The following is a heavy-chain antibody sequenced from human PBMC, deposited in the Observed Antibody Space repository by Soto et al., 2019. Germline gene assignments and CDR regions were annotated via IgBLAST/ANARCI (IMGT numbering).Heavy chain of an antibody. V-gene: IGHV3-23*01. CDR2: ISGSGDST. Sequence: GGSLRLSCAASGFTFSSYAMSWVRQAPGKGLEWVSVISGSGDSTYYADSVKGRFTISRDNSKNTLYLQMNSLRAEDTAVYYCAKDYPKYCTNGVCYSSNAFDMWGQGTTVTVSS. J-gene: IGHJ3*02. CDR1: GFTFSSYA. D-gene: IGHD2-8*01. CDR3: AKDYPKYCTNGVCYSSNAFDM.